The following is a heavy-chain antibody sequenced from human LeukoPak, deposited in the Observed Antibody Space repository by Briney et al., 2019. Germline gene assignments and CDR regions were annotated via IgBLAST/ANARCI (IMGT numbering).Heavy chain of an antibody. CDR2: ISYDGSNK. CDR1: GFTFSSYA. J-gene: IGHJ4*02. D-gene: IGHD3-3*01. CDR3: ARDRAWNYFDY. Sequence: PGGSLRLSCAASGFTFSSYAMHWVRQAPGKGLEWVAVISYDGSNKYYADSVKGRFTISRDYSKNTLFLQMNSLRAEDTAVYYCARDRAWNYFDYWGQGTLVTVSS. V-gene: IGHV3-30-3*01.